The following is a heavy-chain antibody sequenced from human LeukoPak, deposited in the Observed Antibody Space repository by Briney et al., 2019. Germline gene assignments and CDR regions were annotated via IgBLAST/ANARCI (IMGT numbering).Heavy chain of an antibody. V-gene: IGHV3-11*01. Sequence: SGGSLRLSCAASGFTFSDYYMSWIRQAPGKGLEWVSYISSSGSTIYYADSVKGRFTISRDNSKNTLYLQMNSLRAEDTAVYYCARDHYYDSSGYYSAFDIWGQGTMVTVSS. D-gene: IGHD3-22*01. J-gene: IGHJ3*02. CDR1: GFTFSDYY. CDR2: ISSSGSTI. CDR3: ARDHYYDSSGYYSAFDI.